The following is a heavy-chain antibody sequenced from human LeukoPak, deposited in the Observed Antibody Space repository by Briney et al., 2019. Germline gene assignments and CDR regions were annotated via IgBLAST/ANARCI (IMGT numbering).Heavy chain of an antibody. CDR3: ARATYGDNVANWFDP. CDR2: IYYSGST. J-gene: IGHJ5*02. V-gene: IGHV4-30-4*01. CDR1: GGSISSGDYY. D-gene: IGHD4-23*01. Sequence: SETLSLTCTVSGGSISSGDYYWSWIRQPPGKGLEWIGYIYYSGSTYYNPSLKSRVTISVDTSKNQFSLKLSSVTAADTAVYYCARATYGDNVANWFDPWGQGTLVTVSS.